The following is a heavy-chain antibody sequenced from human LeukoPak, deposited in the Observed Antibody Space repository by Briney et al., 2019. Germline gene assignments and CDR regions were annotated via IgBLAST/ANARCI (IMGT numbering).Heavy chain of an antibody. Sequence: PSETLSFTCAVYGGSFSGYYWSWIRQPPGKGLEWIGEINHSGSTNYNPSLKSRVTISVDTSMNQFSLKLSSVTAADTAVYYCARGRYSYGYWGQGTLVTVSS. J-gene: IGHJ4*02. CDR3: ARGRYSYGY. CDR2: INHSGST. V-gene: IGHV4-34*01. CDR1: GGSFSGYY. D-gene: IGHD5-18*01.